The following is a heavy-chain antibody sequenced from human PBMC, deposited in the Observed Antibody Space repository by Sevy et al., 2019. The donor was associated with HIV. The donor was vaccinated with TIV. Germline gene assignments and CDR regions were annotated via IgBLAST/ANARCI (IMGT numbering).Heavy chain of an antibody. CDR3: ARGTYDSSGYYYVSYYFDY. J-gene: IGHJ4*02. V-gene: IGHV4-59*01. CDR2: IYYSGST. D-gene: IGHD3-22*01. CDR1: GGSISSYY. Sequence: SETLSLTCTVSGGSISSYYWSWIRRPPGKGLEWIGYIYYSGSTNDNPSLKSRVTMSVDTSKNQFSLKLSPVTAADTAVYYCARGTYDSSGYYYVSYYFDYWGQGTLVTVSS.